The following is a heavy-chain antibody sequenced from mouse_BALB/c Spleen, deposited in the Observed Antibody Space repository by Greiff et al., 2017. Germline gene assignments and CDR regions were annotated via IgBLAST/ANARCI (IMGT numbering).Heavy chain of an antibody. V-gene: IGHV3-2*02. Sequence: EVKLLESGPGLVKPSQSLSLTCTVTGYSITSDYAWNWIRQFPGNKLEWMGYISYSGSTSYNPSLKSRISITRDTSKNQFFLQLNSVTTEDTATYYCARRGVRKDFDVWGAGTTVTVSS. CDR3: ARRGVRKDFDV. D-gene: IGHD2-14*01. J-gene: IGHJ1*01. CDR1: GYSITSDYA. CDR2: ISYSGST.